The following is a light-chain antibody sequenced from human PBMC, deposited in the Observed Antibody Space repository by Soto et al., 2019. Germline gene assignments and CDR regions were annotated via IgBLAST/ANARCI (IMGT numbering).Light chain of an antibody. CDR2: EVT. V-gene: IGLV2-14*01. CDR1: SSDIGRYNF. CDR3: SSYTTSGTWV. Sequence: QSVLTQPASVSGSPGQSITISCTGTSSDIGRYNFVSWYQHHPGTAPKLIIYEVTNRPSGVSTRFSCSKSGNTASLTISGLQAEDEASFYCSSYTTSGTWVFGGGTKVTVL. J-gene: IGLJ3*02.